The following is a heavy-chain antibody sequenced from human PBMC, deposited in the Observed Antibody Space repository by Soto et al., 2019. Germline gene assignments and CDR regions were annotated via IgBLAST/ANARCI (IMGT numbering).Heavy chain of an antibody. CDR2: ISSSSSTI. V-gene: IGHV3-48*02. J-gene: IGHJ3*02. CDR3: ARLSTCIQLWSDAFDI. D-gene: IGHD5-18*01. CDR1: GCTFRSDS. Sequence: EVQLVESGGGLVQPGGSLRLSCAAYGCTFRSDSMNWVRQAPGKGLEWVSYISSSSSTIYYADSVKGRFTISRDNAKNSLYLQMNSLRDEDTAVYYCARLSTCIQLWSDAFDIWGQGTMVTDSS.